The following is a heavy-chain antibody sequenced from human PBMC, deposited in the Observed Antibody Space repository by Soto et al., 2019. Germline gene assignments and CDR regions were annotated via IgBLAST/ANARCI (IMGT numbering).Heavy chain of an antibody. CDR2: TKWDGND. D-gene: IGHD6-19*01. CDR3: ADTNGWFTDY. Sequence: QITLKESGPTLVKPTQNLTLTCSFAGPSLSTLGVGVHWMRQPPGKALEWLALTKWDGNDRYSPSRRSRLAIAKDNSNNQVVLTMTNMDPVDTATYYCADTNGWFTDYWGQGTLVTVSP. CDR1: GPSLSTLGVG. J-gene: IGHJ4*02. V-gene: IGHV2-5*02.